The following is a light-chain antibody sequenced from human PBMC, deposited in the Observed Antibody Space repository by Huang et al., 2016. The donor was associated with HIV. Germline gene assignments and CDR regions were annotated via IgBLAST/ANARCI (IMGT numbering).Light chain of an antibody. J-gene: IGKJ1*01. CDR2: GAS. Sequence: EIVLTQSPGTLSLSPGERATLSCRASQSFSSNYLAWYQQKPGQAPRLLIDGASSRATGIPDRFSGSWSGTDFTIIISRLEPEDFAVYYCQQYGSSVVTFGQGTKVEVK. CDR3: QQYGSSVVT. CDR1: QSFSSNY. V-gene: IGKV3-20*01.